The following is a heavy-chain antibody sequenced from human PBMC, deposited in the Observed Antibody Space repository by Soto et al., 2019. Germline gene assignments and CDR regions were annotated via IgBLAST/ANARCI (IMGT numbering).Heavy chain of an antibody. CDR3: ARGGPHYYDYGIDV. V-gene: IGHV1-8*01. CDR2: MNPNSGNT. J-gene: IGHJ6*02. CDR1: GYTFTSYD. Sequence: QVQLVQSGAEVKKPGASVKVSCKASGYTFTSYDINWVRQATGQGLEWMGWMNPNSGNTGYAQKFQDRDTMTSNTTRSTAHKKLSSLRSEDTAVYYCARGGPHYYDYGIDVWGQGTTVTVSS.